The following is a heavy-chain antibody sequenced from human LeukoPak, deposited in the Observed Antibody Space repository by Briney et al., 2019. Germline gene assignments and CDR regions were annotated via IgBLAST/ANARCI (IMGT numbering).Heavy chain of an antibody. V-gene: IGHV5-10-1*01. CDR1: GYSFTSYW. CDR2: IDPSDSYT. J-gene: IGHJ5*02. CDR3: ARQSQTDNWFDP. Sequence: PGESLKISCKGSGYSFTSYWISWVRQMPGKGLEWMGRIDPSDSYTNYSPSFQGHVTISADKSISTAYLQWSSLMASDTAMYYCARQSQTDNWFDPWGQGTLVTVSS.